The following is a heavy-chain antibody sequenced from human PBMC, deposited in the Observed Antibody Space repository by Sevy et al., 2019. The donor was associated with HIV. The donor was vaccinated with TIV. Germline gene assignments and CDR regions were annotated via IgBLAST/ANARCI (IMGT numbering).Heavy chain of an antibody. CDR3: AREYYYGSGSYSYYYYGMDV. V-gene: IGHV4-61*02. Sequence: SETLSLTCTVSGGSISSGSYYWSWIRQPAGKGLEWIGRIYTSGSTNYNPSLKSRVTMSVDTSKNQFSLKLSSVTAADTAGYYCAREYYYGSGSYSYYYYGMDVWGQGTTVTVSS. D-gene: IGHD3-10*01. J-gene: IGHJ6*02. CDR1: GGSISSGSYY. CDR2: IYTSGST.